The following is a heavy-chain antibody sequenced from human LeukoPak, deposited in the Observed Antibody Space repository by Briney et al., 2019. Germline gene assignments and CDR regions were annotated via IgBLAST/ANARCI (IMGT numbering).Heavy chain of an antibody. CDR3: ARGGVVVPAAILFDY. V-gene: IGHV4-34*01. J-gene: IGHJ4*02. CDR2: INHSGIT. D-gene: IGHD2-2*01. Sequence: SETLSLTCAVYGGSFSGYFWSWIRQPPGKGLEWIGEINHSGITNYNPSLKSRVTISVDTSKNQFSLKLSSVTAADTAVYYCARGGVVVPAAILFDYWGQGTLVTVSS. CDR1: GGSFSGYF.